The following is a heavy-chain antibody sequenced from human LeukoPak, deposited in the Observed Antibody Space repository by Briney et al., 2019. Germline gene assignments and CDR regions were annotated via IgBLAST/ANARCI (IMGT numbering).Heavy chain of an antibody. CDR2: IYHSGST. CDR3: ARGNGSGYYPGIIDY. Sequence: SQTLSLTCAVSGGSISSGGYSWSWIRQPPGKVLEWIGYIYHSGSTYYNPSLKSRVTISVDRSKNQFSLKLSSVTAADTAVYYCARGNGSGYYPGIIDYWGQGTLVTVSS. D-gene: IGHD3-22*01. CDR1: GGSISSGGYS. V-gene: IGHV4-30-2*01. J-gene: IGHJ4*02.